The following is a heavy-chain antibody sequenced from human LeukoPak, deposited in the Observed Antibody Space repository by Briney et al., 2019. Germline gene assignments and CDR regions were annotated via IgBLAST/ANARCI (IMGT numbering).Heavy chain of an antibody. J-gene: IGHJ4*02. D-gene: IGHD3-3*01. CDR1: GGSISSYY. V-gene: IGHV4-59*01. CDR3: AREHIRYDFWSGSDPRYYFDY. Sequence: PSETLSLTCTVSGGSISSYYWSWIRQPPGKGLEWIGYIYYSGSTNYNPSLKSRVTISVDTSKNQFSLKLSSVTAADTAVYYCAREHIRYDFWSGSDPRYYFDYWGQGTLVTVSS. CDR2: IYYSGST.